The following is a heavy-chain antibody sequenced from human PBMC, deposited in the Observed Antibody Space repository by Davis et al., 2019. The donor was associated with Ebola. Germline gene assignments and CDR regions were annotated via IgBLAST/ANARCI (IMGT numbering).Heavy chain of an antibody. Sequence: MPGGSLRLSCTVSGGSISSSSYYWGWIRQPPGKGLEWIGSIYYSGSTYYNPSLKSRVTISVDTSKNQFSLEVRSVTAADTAVYFCAKWYDYGGADWGQGTLVTVSS. CDR3: AKWYDYGGAD. V-gene: IGHV4-39*07. J-gene: IGHJ4*02. CDR1: GGSISSSSYY. D-gene: IGHD4-23*01. CDR2: IYYSGST.